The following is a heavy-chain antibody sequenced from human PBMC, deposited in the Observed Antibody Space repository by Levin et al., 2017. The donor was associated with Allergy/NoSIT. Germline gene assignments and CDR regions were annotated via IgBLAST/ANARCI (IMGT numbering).Heavy chain of an antibody. D-gene: IGHD3-16*01. Sequence: GESLKISCAASGFTFNSFWMSWVRQAPGKGLEWVANIKLDGSDEYYVDSVKGRFTISRDNSKNSLYLRMNSLSAEDTAVYYCARGGNVPFDYWGQGALVTVSS. V-gene: IGHV3-7*03. CDR1: GFTFNSFW. J-gene: IGHJ4*02. CDR3: ARGGNVPFDY. CDR2: IKLDGSDE.